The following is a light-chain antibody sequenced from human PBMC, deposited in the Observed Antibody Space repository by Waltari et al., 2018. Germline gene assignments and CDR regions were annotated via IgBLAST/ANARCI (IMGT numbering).Light chain of an antibody. CDR1: SIAVGSYNL. CDR2: EGS. CDR3: CSYAGSSTPNWV. V-gene: IGLV2-23*01. J-gene: IGLJ3*02. Sequence: QSALTQPAFVSGSPARSLTIPCTAISIAVGSYNLVSCYQQHPGKAPKRMIYEGSERPSGVSNRFSGSKSGNTASLTISGLQAEDEADYYCCSYAGSSTPNWVFGGGTKLTVL.